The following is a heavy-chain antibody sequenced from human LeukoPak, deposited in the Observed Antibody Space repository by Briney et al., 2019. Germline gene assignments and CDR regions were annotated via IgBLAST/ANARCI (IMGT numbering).Heavy chain of an antibody. CDR1: GFTFSSYG. CDR3: TRIIKSGSFDY. D-gene: IGHD1-26*01. CDR2: IKSKTDGGTT. Sequence: GGSLRLSCVASGFTFSSYGMLWVRQAPGKGLEWVGRIKSKTDGGTTDYAAPVKGRFTISRDDSKDTLYLQMNSLKTEDTAVYYCTRIIKSGSFDYWGQGTLVTVSS. J-gene: IGHJ4*02. V-gene: IGHV3-15*01.